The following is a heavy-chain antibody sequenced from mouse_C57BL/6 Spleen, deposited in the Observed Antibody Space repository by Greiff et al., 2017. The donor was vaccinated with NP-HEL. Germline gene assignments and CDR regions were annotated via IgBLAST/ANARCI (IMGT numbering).Heavy chain of an antibody. Sequence: EVQLQQSGAELVKPGASVKLSCTASGFNFTDYYMHWVKQRTEQGLEWIGRIDPEDGDTKYDPKFQGKATITADTSSNTAYLQLSSLTSEDTAVYYCARSGVITTVVAYYAMDYWGQGTSVTVSS. D-gene: IGHD1-1*01. CDR1: GFNFTDYY. V-gene: IGHV14-2*01. J-gene: IGHJ4*01. CDR3: ARSGVITTVVAYYAMDY. CDR2: IDPEDGDT.